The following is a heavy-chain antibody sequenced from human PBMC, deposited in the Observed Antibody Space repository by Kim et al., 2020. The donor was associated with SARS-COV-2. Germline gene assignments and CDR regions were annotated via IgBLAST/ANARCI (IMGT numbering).Heavy chain of an antibody. CDR2: ISSSSSYT. CDR3: ARDRSHYDYVWGSYRYKWGGAFDI. J-gene: IGHJ3*02. D-gene: IGHD3-16*02. CDR1: GFTFSDYY. V-gene: IGHV3-11*06. Sequence: GGSLRLSCAASGFTFSDYYMSWIRQAPGKGLEWVSYISSSSSYTNYADSVKGRFTISRDNAKNSLYLQMNSLRAEDTAVYYCARDRSHYDYVWGSYRYKWGGAFDIWGQGTMVTVSS.